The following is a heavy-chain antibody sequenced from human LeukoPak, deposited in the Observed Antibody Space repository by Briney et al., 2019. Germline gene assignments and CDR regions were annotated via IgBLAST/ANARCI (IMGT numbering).Heavy chain of an antibody. CDR3: AGGGGYYDSSGYYFPDAFDI. J-gene: IGHJ3*02. Sequence: GASVKVSCKASGYTFTSYYMHWVRQAPGQGLEWMGIINPSGGSTSYAQKFQGRVTMTRDTSTSTVYMELSSLRSEDTAVYYCAGGGGYYDSSGYYFPDAFDIWGQGTMATVSS. CDR1: GYTFTSYY. V-gene: IGHV1-46*01. CDR2: INPSGGST. D-gene: IGHD3-22*01.